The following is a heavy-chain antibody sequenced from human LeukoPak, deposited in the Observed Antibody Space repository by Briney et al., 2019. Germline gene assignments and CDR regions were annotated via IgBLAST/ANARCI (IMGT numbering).Heavy chain of an antibody. J-gene: IGHJ4*02. CDR1: GFTFSSYG. CDR2: IWYDGSNK. V-gene: IGHV3-33*01. Sequence: PGGSLGLSCAASGFTFSSYGMHWVRQAPGKGLEWVAVIWYDGSNKYYADSVKGRFTISRDNSKNTLYLQMNSLRAEDTAVYYCAREKSGSNAAFDYWGQGTLVTVSS. CDR3: AREKSGSNAAFDY. D-gene: IGHD1-26*01.